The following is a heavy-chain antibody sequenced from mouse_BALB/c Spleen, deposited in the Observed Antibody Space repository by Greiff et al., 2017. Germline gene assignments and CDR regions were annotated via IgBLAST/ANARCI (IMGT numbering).Heavy chain of an antibody. D-gene: IGHD1-1*01. CDR1: GFSLSRYC. V-gene: IGHV2-6-4*01. CDR3: AGTVITTVVGAMDY. J-gene: IGHJ4*01. CDR2: IWGGRST. Sequence: QVQLKESGPGLVAPSQSLSLTCTVSGFSLSRYCVHWVRQPPGKGLEWLGMIWGGRSTDYYSSHKSRLSISKDNSKSQVFLKMNSLQTDDTAMYCCAGTVITTVVGAMDYWGQGTSVTVSS.